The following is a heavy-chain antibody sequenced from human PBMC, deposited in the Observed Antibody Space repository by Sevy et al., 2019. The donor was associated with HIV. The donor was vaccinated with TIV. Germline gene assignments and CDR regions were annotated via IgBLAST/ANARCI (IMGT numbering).Heavy chain of an antibody. V-gene: IGHV4-34*01. CDR1: GGSFSGYY. Sequence: SETLSLTCAVYGGSFSGYYWSWIRQPPGKGLEWIGEINHSGSTNYNPSLKSRVTISVDTSKNQFSLKLSSVTAADTAVFYLARACIYCSGGSCYPPSKYYYYYGMDVWGQGTTVTVSS. CDR2: INHSGST. D-gene: IGHD2-15*01. CDR3: ARACIYCSGGSCYPPSKYYYYYGMDV. J-gene: IGHJ6*02.